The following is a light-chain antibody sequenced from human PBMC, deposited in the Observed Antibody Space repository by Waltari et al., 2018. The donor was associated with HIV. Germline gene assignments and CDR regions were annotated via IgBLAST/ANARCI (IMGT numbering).Light chain of an antibody. J-gene: IGKJ5*01. CDR3: QQFNTYPQT. CDR2: HAS. CDR1: QAISSS. V-gene: IGKV1-13*02. Sequence: AIQLTQSPSSLSASVGDRFPIPCRASQAISSSLAWYHQKPGKAPNLLIYHASTLESGVPSRFSGSGSGADFTLTISSLQPEDSATYDCQQFNTYPQTFGQGTQLEIK.